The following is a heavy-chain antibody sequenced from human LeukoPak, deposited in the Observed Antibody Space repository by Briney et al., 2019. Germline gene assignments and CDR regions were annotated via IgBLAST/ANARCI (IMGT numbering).Heavy chain of an antibody. CDR2: IRKTANSYII. Sequence: PGGSLRLSCAASGFTFSDNFMDWVRQAPGKGLECVGRIRKTANSYIIEYPASVNGRFTVSRDDSKNLLFLQMNSLKTEYTAVYYCARDYGSYSFAFWGQGTLVTVSS. V-gene: IGHV3-72*01. D-gene: IGHD1-26*01. CDR3: ARDYGSYSFAF. CDR1: GFTFSDNF. J-gene: IGHJ4*02.